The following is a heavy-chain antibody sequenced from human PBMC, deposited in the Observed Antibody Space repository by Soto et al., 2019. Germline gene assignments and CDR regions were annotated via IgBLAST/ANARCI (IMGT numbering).Heavy chain of an antibody. V-gene: IGHV4-38-2*01. D-gene: IGHD6-19*01. J-gene: IGHJ5*02. Sequence: SESLSLPCAVSGYSISSGYYWGWIRQPPGKGLECIATTHYSGSTNYNPSLKSRITMSVETSKNQFSLKLTSVTAADTAVYYFCRAVCDVFDPWGQGTLVTVSS. CDR1: GYSISSGYY. CDR2: THYSGST. CDR3: CRAVCDVFDP.